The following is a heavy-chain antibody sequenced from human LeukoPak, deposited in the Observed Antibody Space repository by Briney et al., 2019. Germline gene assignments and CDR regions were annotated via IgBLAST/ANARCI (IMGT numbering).Heavy chain of an antibody. Sequence: SETLSLTCPVSGGSISSGGYYWSWIRQHPGKGLEWIGYIYYSGSTNYNPSLKSRVTISVDTSKNQFSLKLSSVTAADTAVYYCAREASYYDILTGLIPGYYFDYWGQGTLVTVSS. V-gene: IGHV4-61*08. J-gene: IGHJ4*02. D-gene: IGHD3-9*01. CDR2: IYYSGST. CDR1: GGSISSGGYY. CDR3: AREASYYDILTGLIPGYYFDY.